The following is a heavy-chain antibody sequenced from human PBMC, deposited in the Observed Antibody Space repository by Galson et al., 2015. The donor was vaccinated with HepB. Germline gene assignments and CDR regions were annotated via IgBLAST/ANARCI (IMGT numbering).Heavy chain of an antibody. J-gene: IGHJ4*02. CDR2: VSSGGST. CDR3: AKYNTSSERAFDY. Sequence: SLRLSCAASGLTFNNYAMNWVRQVPGKGLEWVSTVSSGGSTYYADSVKGRFTISRDTSKNTLNLQMNSLRAEDTAIYYCAKYNTSSERAFDYWGQGTLVTVSS. V-gene: IGHV3-23*01. D-gene: IGHD1-14*01. CDR1: GLTFNNYA.